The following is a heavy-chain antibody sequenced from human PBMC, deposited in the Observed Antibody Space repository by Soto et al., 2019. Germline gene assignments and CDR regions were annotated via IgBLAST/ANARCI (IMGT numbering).Heavy chain of an antibody. D-gene: IGHD6-13*01. CDR3: AKSWVIAAAVRGDY. V-gene: IGHV3-23*01. J-gene: IGHJ4*02. CDR1: GFTFSSYA. Sequence: GVSLRLSCAASGFTFSSYAMSWVRQAPGKGLEWVSAISGSGGSTYYADSVKGRFTISRDNSKNTLYLQMNSLRAEDTAVYYRAKSWVIAAAVRGDYWGQGTLVTVSS. CDR2: ISGSGGST.